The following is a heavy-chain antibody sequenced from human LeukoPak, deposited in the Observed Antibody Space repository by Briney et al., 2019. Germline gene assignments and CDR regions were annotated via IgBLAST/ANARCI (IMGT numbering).Heavy chain of an antibody. CDR2: IYTSGST. J-gene: IGHJ4*02. D-gene: IGHD4-17*01. CDR3: ARTPTRDHGDYDDDY. V-gene: IGHV4-61*02. CDR1: GGSISSGSYY. Sequence: SQTLSLTCTVSGGSISSGSYYWSWIRQPAGKGLEWIGRIYTSGSTNYNPSLKSRVTISVDTSKNQFSLKLSSVTAADTAVYYCARTPTRDHGDYDDDYWGQGTLVTVSS.